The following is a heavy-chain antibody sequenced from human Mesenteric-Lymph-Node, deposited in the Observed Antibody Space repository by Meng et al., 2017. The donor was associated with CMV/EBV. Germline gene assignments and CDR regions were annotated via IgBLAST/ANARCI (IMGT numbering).Heavy chain of an antibody. V-gene: IGHV3-23*01. CDR3: AREDPYYYYYGMDV. CDR2: ISGSGGST. CDR1: GFTFSSYA. Sequence: GESLKISCAASGFTFSSYAMSWVRQAPGKGLEWVSAISGSGGSTYYADSVKGRFTISRDNSKNTLYLQMNSLRAEDTAVYYCAREDPYYYYYGMDVWGQGTTVTVSS. J-gene: IGHJ6*02.